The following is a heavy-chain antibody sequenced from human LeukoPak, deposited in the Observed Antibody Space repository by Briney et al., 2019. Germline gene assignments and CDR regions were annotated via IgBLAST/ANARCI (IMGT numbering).Heavy chain of an antibody. CDR1: GGSISGYY. D-gene: IGHD6-13*01. V-gene: IGHV4-59*12. CDR2: IDYSGDT. Sequence: SETLSLTCTVSGGSISGYYWSWIRQPPGKALEWIAYIDYSGDTNSNPSLKSRVTISVDTSKNQFSLKLSSVTAADTAVYYCASGYSSSVTFDYWGQGTLVTVSS. J-gene: IGHJ4*02. CDR3: ASGYSSSVTFDY.